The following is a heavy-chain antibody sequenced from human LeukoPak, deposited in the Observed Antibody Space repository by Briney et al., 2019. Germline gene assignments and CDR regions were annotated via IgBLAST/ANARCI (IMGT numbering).Heavy chain of an antibody. J-gene: IGHJ3*02. D-gene: IGHD2-8*01. Sequence: PSETLSLTCTVSGGSITSSSYYWGWIRQPPGKGLEWIGNIYYSGSTYYNPSLKSRVTISVDTSKNQFSLKLSSVTAADTAVYYCARYDPENMLDAFDIWGQGTMVTVSS. V-gene: IGHV4-39*01. CDR1: GGSITSSSYY. CDR2: IYYSGST. CDR3: ARYDPENMLDAFDI.